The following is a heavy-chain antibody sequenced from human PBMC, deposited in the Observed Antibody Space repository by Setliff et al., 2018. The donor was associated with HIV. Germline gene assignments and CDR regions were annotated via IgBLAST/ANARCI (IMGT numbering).Heavy chain of an antibody. CDR3: VTSPGSFTSVDETEAGDY. V-gene: IGHV1-2*02. CDR1: GYTFTGNY. J-gene: IGHJ4*02. Sequence: VASVKVSCKASGYTFTGNYIHWVRQAPGQGLEWMGNIKLSSGGTKFAQKFLGRVTMTRDTSTNTAFMELRRLNSDDTATYFCVTSPGSFTSVDETEAGDYWGQGTLVTVSS. D-gene: IGHD6-25*01. CDR2: IKLSSGGT.